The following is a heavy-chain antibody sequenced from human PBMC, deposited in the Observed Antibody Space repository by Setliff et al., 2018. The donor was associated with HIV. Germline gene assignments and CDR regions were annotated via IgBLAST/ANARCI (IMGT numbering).Heavy chain of an antibody. CDR1: FTFSSYG. Sequence: FTFSSYGMHWVRQAPGKGLEWVAVISYDGSDKYYADSVKGRFTISRDSSKNTLYLQMNSLRAEDTAIYYCAKAIRPAAAGTWLGPFDYWGQGTLVTVSS. CDR2: ISYDGSDK. J-gene: IGHJ4*02. D-gene: IGHD6-13*01. CDR3: AKAIRPAAAGTWLGPFDY. V-gene: IGHV3-30*12.